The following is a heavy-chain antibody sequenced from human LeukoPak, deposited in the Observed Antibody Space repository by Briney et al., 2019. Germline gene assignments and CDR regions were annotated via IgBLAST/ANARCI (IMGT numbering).Heavy chain of an antibody. CDR2: ISSSSSYI. Sequence: PGGSLRLSCAASGFTFSSYSMNWVRQVPGKGLEWVSSISSSSSYIYYADSVKGRFTISRDNAKNSLYPQMNSLRAEDTAVYYCARDVMVRGVIVWFDPWGQGTLVTVSS. J-gene: IGHJ5*02. V-gene: IGHV3-21*01. CDR3: ARDVMVRGVIVWFDP. CDR1: GFTFSSYS. D-gene: IGHD3-10*01.